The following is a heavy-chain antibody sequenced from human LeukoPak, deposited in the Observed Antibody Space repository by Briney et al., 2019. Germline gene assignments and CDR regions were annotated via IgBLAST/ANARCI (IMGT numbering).Heavy chain of an antibody. CDR2: IKQDRSEK. Sequence: QTSETLSLTCAVSGGSISSSNWWSWVRQPPGKGLEWVANIKQDRSEKYYVDSVKGRFTISRDNAKNSLYLQMNSLRAEDTAVYYCARRYFDYWGQGTLVTVSS. V-gene: IGHV3-7*01. CDR3: ARRYFDY. J-gene: IGHJ4*02. CDR1: GGSISSSNW.